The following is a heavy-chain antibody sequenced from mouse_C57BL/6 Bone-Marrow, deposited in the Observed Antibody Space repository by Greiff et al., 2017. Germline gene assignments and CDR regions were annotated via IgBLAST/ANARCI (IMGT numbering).Heavy chain of an antibody. CDR2: ISSGGDYI. V-gene: IGHV5-9-1*02. Sequence: EVQLVESGEGLVKPGGSLKLSCAASGFTFSSYAMSWVRQTPEKRLEWVAYISSGGDYIYYADTVKGRFTISIDNARNTLYLQMSSLTSEDTAMYYCTRDYYGSSLFAYWGQGTLVTVSA. D-gene: IGHD1-1*01. CDR3: TRDYYGSSLFAY. CDR1: GFTFSSYA. J-gene: IGHJ3*01.